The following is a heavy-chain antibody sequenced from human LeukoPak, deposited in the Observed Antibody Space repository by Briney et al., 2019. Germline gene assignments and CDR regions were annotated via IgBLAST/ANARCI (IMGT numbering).Heavy chain of an antibody. CDR2: IKEDGTEK. J-gene: IGHJ4*02. D-gene: IGHD6-19*01. CDR1: GFTFSNYW. V-gene: IGHV3-7*01. CDR3: ASLGQWLVRDY. Sequence: GGSLRLSCAASGFTFSNYWMSWVRQAPGKGLEWVANIKEDGTEKYYVDSVKGRFTISRDNAKNSLDLQMNSLRADDTAVYYCASLGQWLVRDYWGQGTLVTVSS.